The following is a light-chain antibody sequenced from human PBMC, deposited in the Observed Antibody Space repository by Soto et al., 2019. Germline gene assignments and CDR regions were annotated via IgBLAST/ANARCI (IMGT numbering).Light chain of an antibody. CDR2: KND. J-gene: IGLJ1*01. V-gene: IGLV1-44*01. CDR1: SSNIGSNT. CDR3: AVWDDSLNGYV. Sequence: VLAQPPSASGAPGQRVTISCSGSSSNIGSNTVNWYQHLPGTAPKLLIYKNDQRPSGVPDRFSGSKSGTSASLAISGLQSEDEADYYCAVWDDSLNGYVFGTGTKVTVL.